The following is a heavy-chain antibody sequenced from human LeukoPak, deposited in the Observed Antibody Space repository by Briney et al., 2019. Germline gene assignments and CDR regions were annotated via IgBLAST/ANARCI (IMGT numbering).Heavy chain of an antibody. V-gene: IGHV4-61*02. J-gene: IGHJ6*03. Sequence: SETLSLTCTVSGGSISSGSYYWSWIRQPAGKGLEWIGRIYTSGSTNYNPSLKSRVTISVDTSKNQFSLKLSSVTAADTAVYYCARESGYHPNYYYYMDVWGKGTTVTVSS. CDR1: GGSISSGSYY. CDR2: IYTSGST. CDR3: ARESGYHPNYYYYMDV. D-gene: IGHD3-22*01.